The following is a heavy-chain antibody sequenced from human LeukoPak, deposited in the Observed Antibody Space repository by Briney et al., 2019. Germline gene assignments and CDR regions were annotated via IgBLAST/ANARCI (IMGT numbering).Heavy chain of an antibody. V-gene: IGHV1-8*01. CDR2: MNPNSGNT. D-gene: IGHD2-2*01. CDR3: ARGPFEFIVVVTGSSMDV. J-gene: IGHJ6*02. Sequence: ASVKVCCKASGYTFTSYDINWVRQATGQGVEWMGWMNPNSGNTGYAQKFQGRVTMTRNTSISTAYMELSSLRSEDTAVYYCARGPFEFIVVVTGSSMDVWGQGTTVTVSS. CDR1: GYTFTSYD.